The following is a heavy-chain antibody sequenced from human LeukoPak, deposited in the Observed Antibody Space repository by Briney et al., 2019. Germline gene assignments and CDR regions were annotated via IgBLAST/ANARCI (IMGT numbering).Heavy chain of an antibody. CDR2: INWNSGSI. V-gene: IGHV3-9*01. Sequence: PGRSLRLSCAASGFTFDDYSMYWVRQAPGRGLEWVSGINWNSGSIIYADSVKGRFIISRDNAKSSLYLQMNSLRPEDTALYYCARRLRNYWYFDLWGRGTLVTVSS. D-gene: IGHD2-21*01. CDR1: GFTFDDYS. J-gene: IGHJ2*01. CDR3: ARRLRNYWYFDL.